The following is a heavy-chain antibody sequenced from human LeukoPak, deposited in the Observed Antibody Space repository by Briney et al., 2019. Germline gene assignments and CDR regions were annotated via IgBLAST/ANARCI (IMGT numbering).Heavy chain of an antibody. CDR3: ASTSPVSGCSTQFDY. V-gene: IGHV1-18*01. CDR1: GYTFTSYG. J-gene: IGHJ4*02. Sequence: ASVKVSCKASGYTFTSYGISWVRQAPGQGLEWMGWISAYNGNTNYAQKLQGRVTMTTDTSTSTAYMELRSLRSDDTAVYYCASTSPVSGCSTQFDYWGQGTLVTVSS. D-gene: IGHD1-26*01. CDR2: ISAYNGNT.